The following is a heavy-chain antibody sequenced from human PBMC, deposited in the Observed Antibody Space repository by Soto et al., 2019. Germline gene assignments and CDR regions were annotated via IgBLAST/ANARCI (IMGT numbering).Heavy chain of an antibody. CDR1: GFTFSSYA. D-gene: IGHD3-22*01. V-gene: IGHV3-23*01. Sequence: PGGSLRLSCAASGFTFSSYAMSWVRQAPGRGLEWVSAISGSGGSSYYADSVKGRFTISRDNSKNTLYLQMNSLRAEDTAVYYCAKEDYYDSSGSPISGHWGPGTLVTVSS. J-gene: IGHJ4*03. CDR2: ISGSGGSS. CDR3: AKEDYYDSSGSPISGH.